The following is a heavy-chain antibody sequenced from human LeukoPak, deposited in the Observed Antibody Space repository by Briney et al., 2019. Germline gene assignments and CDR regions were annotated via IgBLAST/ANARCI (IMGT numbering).Heavy chain of an antibody. D-gene: IGHD3-16*02. Sequence: GASVKVSCKTTGYTFTGYHLHWVRQAPGQGLEWMAWIQSDSGDTNYAQKFQGRATVTRDKFTRTSYIEVDRLSSDDTAVYYCARDLTGDLYTLFDYWGQGTLVTVSS. CDR1: GYTFTGYH. CDR2: IQSDSGDT. J-gene: IGHJ4*02. V-gene: IGHV1-2*02. CDR3: ARDLTGDLYTLFDY.